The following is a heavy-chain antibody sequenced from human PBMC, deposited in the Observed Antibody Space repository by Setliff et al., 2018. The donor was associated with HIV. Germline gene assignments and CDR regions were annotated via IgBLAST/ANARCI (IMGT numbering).Heavy chain of an antibody. CDR2: INPGSGDT. J-gene: IGHJ4*02. CDR1: GYSFTGYY. Sequence: ASVKVSCKASGYSFTGYYMHWVRQAPGQGLEWMGWINPGSGDTNYAQKFQGRVTLTRDTSISTAYMELSSLRSDDAAVFYCARASIDFWSGFYHWGQGTLVTVSS. D-gene: IGHD3-3*01. CDR3: ARASIDFWSGFYH. V-gene: IGHV1-2*02.